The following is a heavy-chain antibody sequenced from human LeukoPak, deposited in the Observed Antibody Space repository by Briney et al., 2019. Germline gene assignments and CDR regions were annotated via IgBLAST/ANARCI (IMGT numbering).Heavy chain of an antibody. V-gene: IGHV3-23*01. CDR2: ISGSGGST. CDR3: AKDRSCTNDICHGDFDY. D-gene: IGHD2-8*01. CDR1: GFTFSSYA. J-gene: IGHJ4*02. Sequence: GGSLRLSCAASGFTFSSYAVSWVRQAPRTRLKGVSRISGSGGSTYSADSVKGRFTISRDNSKNTLYLQMNSLRAEDTALYYCAKDRSCTNDICHGDFDYWGQGTLVTVSS.